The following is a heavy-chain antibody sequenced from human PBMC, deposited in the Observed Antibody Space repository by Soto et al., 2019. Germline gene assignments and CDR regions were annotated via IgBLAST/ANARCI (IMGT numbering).Heavy chain of an antibody. Sequence: GGSLRLSSESSGFTFSSYSINWVRQAPGKGLEWVSSISSSSSYIYYADSVKGRFTISRDNAKNSLYLQMNSLRAEDTAVYYCARSSGGSGFPYYYYGMDVWGQGTTVTVSS. D-gene: IGHD1-26*01. J-gene: IGHJ6*02. V-gene: IGHV3-21*01. CDR3: ARSSGGSGFPYYYYGMDV. CDR1: GFTFSSYS. CDR2: ISSSSSYI.